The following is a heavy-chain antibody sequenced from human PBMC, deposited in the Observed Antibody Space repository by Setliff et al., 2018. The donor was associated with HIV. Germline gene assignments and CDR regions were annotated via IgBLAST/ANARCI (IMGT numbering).Heavy chain of an antibody. CDR3: TTEDPWLRFGH. D-gene: IGHD5-12*01. J-gene: IGHJ5*02. V-gene: IGHV3-21*05. CDR1: GFTFSSYP. CDR2: ISSSSSYT. Sequence: PGGSLRLSCAVSGFTFSSYPMTWVRQAPGKGLEWVSYISSSSSYTNYADSVKGRFTISRDNAKNSLYLQMNSLKTEDTAVYYCTTEDPWLRFGHWGQGTLVTVSS.